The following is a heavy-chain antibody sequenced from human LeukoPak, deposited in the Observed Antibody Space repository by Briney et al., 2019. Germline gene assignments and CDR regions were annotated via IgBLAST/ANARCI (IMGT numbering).Heavy chain of an antibody. Sequence: PGGSLRLSCAASGFTFSSYSMNWVRQAPGKGLEWVSSISSSSSYIYYADSVKGRFTISRDNAKNSLYLQMNSLRAEDTAVYYCARFRDYGDYVSEYFQHWGQGTLVTVSS. CDR1: GFTFSSYS. J-gene: IGHJ1*01. D-gene: IGHD4-17*01. V-gene: IGHV3-21*01. CDR3: ARFRDYGDYVSEYFQH. CDR2: ISSSSSYI.